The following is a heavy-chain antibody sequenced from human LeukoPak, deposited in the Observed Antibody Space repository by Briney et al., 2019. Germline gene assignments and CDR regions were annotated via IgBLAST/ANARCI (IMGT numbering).Heavy chain of an antibody. CDR1: GYTFTSYD. J-gene: IGHJ3*02. CDR3: ASGAAAVEKAGDAFDI. V-gene: IGHV1-8*01. CDR2: MNPNSGNT. Sequence: GASVKVSFKASGYTFTSYDINWVRQATGQGLEWMGWMNPNSGNTGYAQKFQGRVTMARNTSISTAYMELSSLRSEDTAVYYCASGAAAVEKAGDAFDIWGQGTMVTVSS. D-gene: IGHD6-13*01.